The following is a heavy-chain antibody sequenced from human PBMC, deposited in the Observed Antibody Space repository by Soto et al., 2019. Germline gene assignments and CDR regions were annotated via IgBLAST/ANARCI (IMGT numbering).Heavy chain of an antibody. D-gene: IGHD6-6*01. Sequence: LSETLSLTCTVSGGSISSYYWSWIRQPPGKGLEWIGYIYYSGSTNYNPSLKSRVTISVDTSKNQFSLKLSSVTAADTAVYYCARREYNYGMDVWGQGTKVTVS. V-gene: IGHV4-59*08. CDR3: ARREYNYGMDV. CDR2: IYYSGST. CDR1: GGSISSYY. J-gene: IGHJ6*02.